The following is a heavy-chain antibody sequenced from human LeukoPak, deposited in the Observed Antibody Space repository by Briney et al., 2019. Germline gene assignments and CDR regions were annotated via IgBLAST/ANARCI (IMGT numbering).Heavy chain of an antibody. CDR2: IWYDGSNK. V-gene: IGHV3-33*01. J-gene: IGHJ2*01. Sequence: GGSLRLSCAASGFTFSNYGMHWVRQAPGKGLEWVAVIWYDGSNKYYADSVKGRFTISRDNAQNSVYLQMNSLRVEDTAVYYCARDSGEYSFGGFWYFDVWGRGTLVTVSS. CDR3: ARDSGEYSFGGFWYFDV. D-gene: IGHD5-18*01. CDR1: GFTFSNYG.